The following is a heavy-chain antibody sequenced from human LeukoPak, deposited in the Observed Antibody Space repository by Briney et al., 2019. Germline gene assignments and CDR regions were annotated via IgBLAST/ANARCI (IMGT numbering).Heavy chain of an antibody. V-gene: IGHV3-30*02. Sequence: PGGSLRLSCAASGFTFSSYGMHWVRQAPGKGLEWVAFIRYDGSNKYYADSVKGRFTISRDNSKNTLYLQMNSLRAEDTAVYYCAKPDYYDSSGYTYYMDVWGKGTTVTVSS. CDR3: AKPDYYDSSGYTYYMDV. CDR1: GFTFSSYG. D-gene: IGHD3-22*01. CDR2: IRYDGSNK. J-gene: IGHJ6*03.